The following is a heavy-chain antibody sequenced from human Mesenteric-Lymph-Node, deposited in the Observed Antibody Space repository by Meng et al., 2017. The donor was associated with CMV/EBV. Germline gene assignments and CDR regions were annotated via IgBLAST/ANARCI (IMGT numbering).Heavy chain of an antibody. J-gene: IGHJ4*02. CDR2: ISAYNGNT. Sequence: ASVKVSCKASGYTFTGYYMHWVRQAPGQGLEWMGWISAYNGNTNYAQKLQGRVTMTTDTSTSTAYMELRSLRSDDTAVYYCARDQYDFWSGAADWGQGTLVTVSS. CDR1: GYTFTGYY. V-gene: IGHV1-18*04. D-gene: IGHD3-3*01. CDR3: ARDQYDFWSGAAD.